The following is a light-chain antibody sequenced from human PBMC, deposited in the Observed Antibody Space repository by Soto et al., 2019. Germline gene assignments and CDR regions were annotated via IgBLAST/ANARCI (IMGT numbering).Light chain of an antibody. V-gene: IGLV2-14*03. CDR3: CSHSSSITWM. CDR2: EVT. Sequence: QSALTQPASVSGSPGQSITIFCTGTSSDVGGYNFVSWYQQHPGKAPKLIIHEVTNRPSGVSGRFSGSKSGNTAFLTISGLQAEDEAVYYCCSHSSSITWMFGGGTKLTVL. CDR1: SSDVGGYNF. J-gene: IGLJ3*02.